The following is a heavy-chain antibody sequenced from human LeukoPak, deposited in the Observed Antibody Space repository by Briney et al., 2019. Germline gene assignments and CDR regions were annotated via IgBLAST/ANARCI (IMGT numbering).Heavy chain of an antibody. CDR2: ISAYNGNT. V-gene: IGHV1-18*01. CDR3: ARELDYYDSSGYLDAFDI. Sequence: ASVTVSCKAPGYTFTSYGISWVRQAPGQGLEWMGWISAYNGNTNYAQKLQGRVTMTTDTSTSTAYMELRSLRSDDTAVYYCARELDYYDSSGYLDAFDIWGQGTMVTVSS. D-gene: IGHD3-22*01. CDR1: GYTFTSYG. J-gene: IGHJ3*02.